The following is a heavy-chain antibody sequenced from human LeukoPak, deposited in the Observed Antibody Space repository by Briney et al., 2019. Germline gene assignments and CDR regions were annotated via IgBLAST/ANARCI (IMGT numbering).Heavy chain of an antibody. V-gene: IGHV4-34*01. D-gene: IGHD6-13*01. CDR3: ARGTYSSPFQQ. J-gene: IGHJ1*01. CDR2: INHSGST. Sequence: KPSETLSLTCPVYGASFSGYYWSWIRQHPGKGLEWLGEINHSGSTNYNPPLKSRVTLSVATSKNHFSLKLSSVAAAATAVYYCARGTYSSPFQQWGQGTLVTVSS. CDR1: GASFSGYY.